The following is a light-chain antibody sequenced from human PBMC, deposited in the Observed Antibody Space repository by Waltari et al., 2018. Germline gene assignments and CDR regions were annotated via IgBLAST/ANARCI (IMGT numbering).Light chain of an antibody. CDR3: SSRNGRANEVV. CDR1: SLRTSY. V-gene: IGLV3-19*01. CDR2: GKD. J-gene: IGLJ3*02. Sequence: SSELTQDPAVSVALGPTIRFTCQGDSLRTSYASWYQVKSGQAPILVIYGKDKRPSGIPDRISGYSSGTTSSLTITGAQAEDEADYYCSSRNGRANEVVFAGGTKVTVL.